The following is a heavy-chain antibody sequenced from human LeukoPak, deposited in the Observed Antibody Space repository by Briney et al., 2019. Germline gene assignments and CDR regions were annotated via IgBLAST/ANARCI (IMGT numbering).Heavy chain of an antibody. Sequence: GESLKISCKGSGYSFTSYWIGWVRQMPGKGLEWMGIIYPGDSDTRYSPSFQGQVTISADKSISTAYLQWSSLKASDTAMYYCARHSISGDRLLGHFDYWGQGTLVTVSS. D-gene: IGHD6-25*01. CDR1: GYSFTSYW. V-gene: IGHV5-51*01. CDR3: ARHSISGDRLLGHFDY. CDR2: IYPGDSDT. J-gene: IGHJ4*02.